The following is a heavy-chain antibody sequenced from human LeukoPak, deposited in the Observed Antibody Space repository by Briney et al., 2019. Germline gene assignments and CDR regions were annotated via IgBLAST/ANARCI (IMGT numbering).Heavy chain of an antibody. Sequence: GGSLRLSCAASGFTFSSSWMNWARQAPVKGPEWGANIKEDGSVEQYVDSVKGRFIISRDNAKNSLFLQMNSLRTEDTGVYYCVSGRGYWGQGTLVTVSS. J-gene: IGHJ4*02. V-gene: IGHV3-7*01. CDR3: VSGRGY. CDR2: IKEDGSVE. CDR1: GFTFSSSW. D-gene: IGHD2-15*01.